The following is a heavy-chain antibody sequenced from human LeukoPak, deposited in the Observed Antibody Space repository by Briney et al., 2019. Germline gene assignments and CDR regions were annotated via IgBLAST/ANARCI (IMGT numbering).Heavy chain of an antibody. CDR3: AKGRPTALGYCSSSICADYYFDL. CDR2: IGGNGGDT. Sequence: QPGGSLRLSCAATEFTFSSYSMNWVRQAPGKGLEYAGVIGGNGGDTYHAESVKGRFSISRDNSKNTLYLQMSSLKTEDTAVYYCAKGRPTALGYCSSSICADYYFDLWGRGTLLTVSS. J-gene: IGHJ2*01. CDR1: EFTFSSYS. D-gene: IGHD2-2*01. V-gene: IGHV3-64D*06.